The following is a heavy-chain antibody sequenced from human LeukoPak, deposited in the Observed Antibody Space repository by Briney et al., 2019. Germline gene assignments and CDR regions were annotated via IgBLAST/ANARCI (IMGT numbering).Heavy chain of an antibody. CDR3: ARGRSGYYPFDY. V-gene: IGHV4-30-2*01. J-gene: IGHJ4*02. D-gene: IGHD3-3*01. CDR2: IYHSGST. CDR1: GGSISSGGYY. Sequence: SETLSLTCTVSGGSISSGGYYWSWIRQPPGKGLEWIGYIYHSGSTYYNPSLKSRVTISVDRSKNQFSLKLSSVTAADTAVYYCARGRSGYYPFDYWGQGTLVTVSS.